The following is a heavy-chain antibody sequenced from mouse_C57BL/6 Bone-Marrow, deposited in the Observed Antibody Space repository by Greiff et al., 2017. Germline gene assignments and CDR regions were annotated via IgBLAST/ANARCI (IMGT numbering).Heavy chain of an antibody. CDR1: GFTFSSYA. V-gene: IGHV5-9-1*02. Sequence: EVQGVESGEGLVKPGGSLKLSCAASGFTFSSYAMSWVRQTPEKRLEWVAYISSGGDYIYYADTVKGRFTISRDNARNTLYLQMSSLKSEDTAMYYCTRENSNSWFAYWGQGTLVTVSA. CDR2: ISSGGDYI. J-gene: IGHJ3*01. CDR3: TRENSNSWFAY. D-gene: IGHD2-5*01.